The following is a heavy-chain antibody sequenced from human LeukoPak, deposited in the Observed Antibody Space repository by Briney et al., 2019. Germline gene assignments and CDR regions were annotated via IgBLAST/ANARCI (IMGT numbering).Heavy chain of an antibody. V-gene: IGHV1-69*04. D-gene: IGHD3-3*01. Sequence: SVKVSCKASAYTFSNYGFNWVRQAPGQGLEWMGRIIPILGIANYAQKFQGRVTITADKSTSTAYMELSSLRSEDTAVYYCAAKNQLRFLEWLLYYWGQGTLVTVSS. CDR2: IIPILGIA. J-gene: IGHJ4*02. CDR3: AAKNQLRFLEWLLYY. CDR1: AYTFSNYG.